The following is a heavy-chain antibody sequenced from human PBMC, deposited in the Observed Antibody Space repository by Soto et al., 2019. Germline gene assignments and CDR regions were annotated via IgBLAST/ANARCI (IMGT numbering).Heavy chain of an antibody. J-gene: IGHJ4*02. D-gene: IGHD2-8*01. CDR2: ISSSFGST. V-gene: IGHV3-23*01. CDR1: GFIFSRYA. Sequence: GGSLRLACVASGFIFSRYAMNWVRQGPGKGLEWVSTISSSFGSTYYADSAQGRFTVSRDNSKNTLYLQMNSLRAEDTAVYYCASRSATVLSLTYWGPGTQVTVPS. CDR3: ASRSATVLSLTY.